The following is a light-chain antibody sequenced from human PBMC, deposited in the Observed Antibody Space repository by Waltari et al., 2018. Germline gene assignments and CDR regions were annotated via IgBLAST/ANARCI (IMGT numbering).Light chain of an antibody. CDR2: EVS. CDR3: CSYAGGTTYV. V-gene: IGLV2-23*02. CDR1: RRAACTYHV. Sequence: QPALTQPASVSASPGTSITLSCPGPRRAACTYHVFSWYQQYPGKGHKFIIYEVSEGPSGVSNRFSGSKSGNTASLTISGLQAEDEADYYCCSYAGGTTYVFGTGTKVTVL. J-gene: IGLJ1*01.